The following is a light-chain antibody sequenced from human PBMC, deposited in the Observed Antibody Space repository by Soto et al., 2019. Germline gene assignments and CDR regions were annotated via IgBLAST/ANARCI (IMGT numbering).Light chain of an antibody. CDR2: GAS. CDR1: QSVPSGY. CDR3: QQYRTSPLT. Sequence: EIVLTQSPGTLSLSPGERATLSCRASQSVPSGYLAWYQQKPGQAPRLLIYGASSRATGIPDRFSGSGSGTDFTLTISRLEPEDFAVYYCQQYRTSPLTFGGGTRWIS. J-gene: IGKJ4*01. V-gene: IGKV3-20*01.